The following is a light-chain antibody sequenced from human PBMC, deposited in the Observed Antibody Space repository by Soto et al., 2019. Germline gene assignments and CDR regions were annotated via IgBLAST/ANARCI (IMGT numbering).Light chain of an antibody. CDR2: AAS. CDR1: QGISSY. V-gene: IGKV1-8*01. J-gene: IGKJ1*01. CDR3: QQSYSTPRRT. Sequence: AIRMTQSPSSRSASTGDRVAITCRASQGISSYLAWYQQKPGKAPKLLIYAASSLQSGVPSRFSGSGSGTDFTLTISSLQPEDFATYYCQQSYSTPRRTFGQGTKV.